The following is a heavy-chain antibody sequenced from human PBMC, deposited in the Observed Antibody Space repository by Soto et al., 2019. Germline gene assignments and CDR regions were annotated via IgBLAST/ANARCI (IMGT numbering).Heavy chain of an antibody. Sequence: ASVKVSCKASGHTFTCCSLHWLQQAPGQGLERMGWITLDNGNTNYAKKFQGRVTITRDMSLSTAYMELNSLRSDDTAVYYCAARGSRDYYMDVWGKGTTVTVSS. V-gene: IGHV1-2*02. CDR1: GHTFTCCS. J-gene: IGHJ6*03. D-gene: IGHD3-10*01. CDR3: AARGSRDYYMDV. CDR2: ITLDNGNT.